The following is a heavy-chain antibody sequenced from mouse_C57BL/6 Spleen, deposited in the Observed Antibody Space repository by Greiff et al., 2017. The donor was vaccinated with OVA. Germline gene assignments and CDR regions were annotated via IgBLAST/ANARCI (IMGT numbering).Heavy chain of an antibody. CDR2: INYDGSST. D-gene: IGHD2-3*01. V-gene: IGHV5-16*01. Sequence: DVQLVESEGGLVQPGSSMKLSCTASGFTFSDYYMAWVRQVPEKGLEWVANINYDGSSTYYLDSLKSRFIISRDNAKNILYLQMSSLKSEDTATYYCARAGGGYYHFDYWGQGTTLTVSS. J-gene: IGHJ2*01. CDR1: GFTFSDYY. CDR3: ARAGGGYYHFDY.